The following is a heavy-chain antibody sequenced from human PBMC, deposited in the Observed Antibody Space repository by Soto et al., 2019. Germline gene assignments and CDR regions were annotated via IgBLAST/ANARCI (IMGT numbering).Heavy chain of an antibody. D-gene: IGHD3-9*01. V-gene: IGHV3-74*01. J-gene: IGHJ4*02. CDR3: ARDSSWTGYSAQFDY. CDR1: GFTFSTFW. CDR2: IDADGRRT. Sequence: EVQLVEAGGGLVQPGGSPRLSCAASGFTFSTFWMHWVRQAPGKGLVWVSRIDADGRRTSYADSVKGRFTISRDNAKNTLYLQMNSLRAEDTAVYYCARDSSWTGYSAQFDYWGQGFLVTVSS.